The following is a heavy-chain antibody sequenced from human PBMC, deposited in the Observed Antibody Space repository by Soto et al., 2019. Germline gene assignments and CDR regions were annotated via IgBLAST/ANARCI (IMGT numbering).Heavy chain of an antibody. CDR1: GGFISGSSYY. J-gene: IGHJ4*02. V-gene: IGHV4-39*01. CDR3: ASWYGDYVSY. Sequence: QLQLQESGPGLVKPSETLSLTCTVSGGFISGSSYYWGWIRQPPGKGLEWIGSIYYSGSTYYNPSLTTPVPISVDTSKHQFSLKLSSVTAADTAVYYCASWYGDYVSYWGQGTLVTVSS. CDR2: IYYSGST. D-gene: IGHD4-17*01.